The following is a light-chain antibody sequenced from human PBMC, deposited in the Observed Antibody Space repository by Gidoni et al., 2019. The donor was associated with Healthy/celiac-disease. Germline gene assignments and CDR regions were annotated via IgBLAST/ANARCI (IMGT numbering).Light chain of an antibody. CDR1: SSTIGAGYD. Sequence: HSVLTQPPSVAGAPGQGVTISCTGRSSTIGAGYDVHWYQQLPGTAPKLLIYGNSHRPSGVPDRFSGSKSGTSASLAITGLQAEDEADDDCQSYDSSINVVVGGGTKLTV. J-gene: IGLJ2*01. CDR3: QSYDSSINVV. CDR2: GNS. V-gene: IGLV1-40*01.